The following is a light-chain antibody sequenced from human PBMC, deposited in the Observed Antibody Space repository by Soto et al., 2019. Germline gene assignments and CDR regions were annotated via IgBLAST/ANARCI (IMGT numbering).Light chain of an antibody. J-gene: IGKJ4*01. Sequence: EMGFPLPSLPLSLSPRQSASLSCRASQSVSSYLAWYQQKPGQAPRLLIYDASNWATGIPARFSGSGSGTDFTLTISSLEPEDFAAYYCQQRCSSLTFGGGTKVDIK. V-gene: IGKV3-11*01. CDR1: QSVSSY. CDR2: DAS. CDR3: QQRCSSLT.